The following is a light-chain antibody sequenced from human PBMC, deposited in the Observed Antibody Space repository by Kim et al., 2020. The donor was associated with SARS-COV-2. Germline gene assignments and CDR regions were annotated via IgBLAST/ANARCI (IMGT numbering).Light chain of an antibody. Sequence: SVSLGQTASITCCGNNIGSKYVHWYQQKPGHAPVLVIYKDSNRPSGIPERFSGSNSGNTATLTISRAQAGDEADYYCQAWDSSTGVFGGGTQLTVL. CDR1: NIGSKY. CDR2: KDS. CDR3: QAWDSSTGV. V-gene: IGLV3-9*01. J-gene: IGLJ2*01.